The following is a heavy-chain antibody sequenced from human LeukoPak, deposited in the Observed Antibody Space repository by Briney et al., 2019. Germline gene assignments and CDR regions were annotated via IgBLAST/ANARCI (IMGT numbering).Heavy chain of an antibody. CDR2: ICYDGSNK. CDR3: AREDGIAVAGTGY. CDR1: GFTFSSYG. Sequence: GRSLRHSCAASGFTFSSYGMHWVRQAPGKGLEWVAVICYDGSNKYYADSVKGRLTISRDNSKNTLYLQMNRLRAEDTAAYYCAREDGIAVAGTGYWGQGTLVTVSS. V-gene: IGHV3-33*01. D-gene: IGHD6-19*01. J-gene: IGHJ4*02.